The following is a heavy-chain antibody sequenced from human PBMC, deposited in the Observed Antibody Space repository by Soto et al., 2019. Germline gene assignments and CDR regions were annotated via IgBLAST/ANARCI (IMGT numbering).Heavy chain of an antibody. CDR1: GFTFSNAW. J-gene: IGHJ4*02. D-gene: IGHD5-18*01. V-gene: IGHV3-15*07. Sequence: PGGSLRLSCAASGFTFSNAWMNWVRQAPGKGLEWVGRIKSKTDGGTTDYAAPVKGRFTISRDDSKNTLYLQMNSLKTEDTAVYYCTTPPPRGYSYGYPDYWGQGTLVTVSS. CDR2: IKSKTDGGTT. CDR3: TTPPPRGYSYGYPDY.